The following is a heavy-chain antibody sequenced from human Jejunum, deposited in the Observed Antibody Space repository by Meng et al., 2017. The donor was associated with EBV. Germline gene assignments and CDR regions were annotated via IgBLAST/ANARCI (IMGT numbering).Heavy chain of an antibody. V-gene: IGHV1-2*06. J-gene: IGHJ5*02. Sequence: VELVLQGAEIKNAGASVKVSSKAFGYTLTENDMHWGRLGHGQGLEWIGRNNLNSVFSRDSRKFQGRVTLNRDTTTNTDNMELGSLKSDDTAVYYCERSTLTGYYDRWFDPWGQGTLVTVSS. CDR2: NNLNSVFS. D-gene: IGHD3-9*01. CDR3: ERSTLTGYYDRWFDP. CDR1: GYTLTEND.